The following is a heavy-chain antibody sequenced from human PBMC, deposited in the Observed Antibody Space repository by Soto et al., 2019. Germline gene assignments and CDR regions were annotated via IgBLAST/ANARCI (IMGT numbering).Heavy chain of an antibody. D-gene: IGHD6-19*01. V-gene: IGHV4-61*01. CDR3: AREPIGSGWQPNWFDP. Sequence: QVQLQESGPGLVKPSETLSLTCTVSGGSVSSGSDYWSWIRQLPGKRLEWIGYIYYSGSTNYNPSLRSRVTISVDTSKSQFSLKLSSVTAADTAVYYCAREPIGSGWQPNWFDPWGQGTLVTVSS. CDR1: GGSVSSGSDY. J-gene: IGHJ5*02. CDR2: IYYSGST.